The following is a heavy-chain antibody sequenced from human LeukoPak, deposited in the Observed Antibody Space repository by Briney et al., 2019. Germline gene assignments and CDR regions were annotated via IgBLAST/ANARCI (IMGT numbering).Heavy chain of an antibody. Sequence: PGGSLRLSCAVSGATFSTFWMHWVRQVPGKGPACVSRTNPDGSRVDYADSVKGRFTISRDNARDTLYLQMNSLRVEDTAMYYCAFDFGGYSDTWGQGTLVTVSS. CDR3: AFDFGGYSDT. CDR2: TNPDGSRV. CDR1: GATFSTFW. J-gene: IGHJ5*02. V-gene: IGHV3-74*01. D-gene: IGHD3-10*01.